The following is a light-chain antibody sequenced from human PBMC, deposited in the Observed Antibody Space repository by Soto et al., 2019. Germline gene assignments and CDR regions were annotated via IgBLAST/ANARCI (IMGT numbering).Light chain of an antibody. J-gene: IGLJ3*02. V-gene: IGLV2-23*01. CDR3: CSYAGSSTWV. CDR2: EGS. Sequence: QSVLTQPASVSGSPGQSITISCTGTSSDVGVYNLVSWYQQLPGKAPRLMIYEGSQRPSGVSPRFSGSKSGNTASLTISRLQAEDEADYYCCSYAGSSTWVFGGGTKLTVL. CDR1: SSDVGVYNL.